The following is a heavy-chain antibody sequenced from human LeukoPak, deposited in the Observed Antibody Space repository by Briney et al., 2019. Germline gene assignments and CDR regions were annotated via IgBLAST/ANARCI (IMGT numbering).Heavy chain of an antibody. D-gene: IGHD2-2*02. J-gene: IGHJ6*03. V-gene: IGHV3-74*01. Sequence: GGSLRLSCAASGFTFSSYWMHWVRQAPGEGLVWVSRINSDGSSTSYADSVKGRFTISRDNAKNTLYLQMNSLRDEDTAVYYCARGVVVPAAIIGPYYYYYMDVWGKGTTVTVSS. CDR2: INSDGSST. CDR1: GFTFSSYW. CDR3: ARGVVVPAAIIGPYYYYYMDV.